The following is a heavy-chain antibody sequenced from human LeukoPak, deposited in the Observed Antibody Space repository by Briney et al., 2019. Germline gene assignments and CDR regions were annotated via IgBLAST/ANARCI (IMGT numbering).Heavy chain of an antibody. D-gene: IGHD3-10*01. CDR3: ARDKYGSGSYFDY. Sequence: GGSLRLSCAASGFTFSSYGMHWVRQAPGKGLEWVAVIWYDGSNKYYADSVKGRFTISRDNSKNTLYLQMNSLRAEDTAVCYCARDKYGSGSYFDYWGQGTLVTVSS. J-gene: IGHJ4*02. CDR2: IWYDGSNK. V-gene: IGHV3-33*01. CDR1: GFTFSSYG.